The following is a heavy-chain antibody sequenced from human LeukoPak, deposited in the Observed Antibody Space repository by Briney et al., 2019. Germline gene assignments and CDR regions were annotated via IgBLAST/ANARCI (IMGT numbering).Heavy chain of an antibody. V-gene: IGHV4-59*08. Sequence: SETLSLTCTVSGGSISSYYWSWIRQPPGKGLEWIGYIYYSGSTNYDPSLKSRVTISVDTSKNQFSLKLSSVTAADTDVYYCARTPMVRGVIPLYYFDYWGQGTLVTVSS. CDR3: ARTPMVRGVIPLYYFDY. J-gene: IGHJ4*02. CDR1: GGSISSYY. CDR2: IYYSGST. D-gene: IGHD3-10*01.